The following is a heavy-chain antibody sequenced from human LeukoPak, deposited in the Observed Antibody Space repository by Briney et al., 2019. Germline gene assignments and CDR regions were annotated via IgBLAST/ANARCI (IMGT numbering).Heavy chain of an antibody. CDR1: GFTFSSYS. CDR3: ARAVDTAMAFDY. Sequence: GGSLRLSCAASGFTFSSYSMNWVRQAPGKGLEWVSSISSSSSYIYYADSVKGRFTISRDNAKNSLYLQMNSLRAEGTAVYYCARAVDTAMAFDYWGQGTLVTVSS. J-gene: IGHJ4*02. D-gene: IGHD5-18*01. V-gene: IGHV3-21*01. CDR2: ISSSSSYI.